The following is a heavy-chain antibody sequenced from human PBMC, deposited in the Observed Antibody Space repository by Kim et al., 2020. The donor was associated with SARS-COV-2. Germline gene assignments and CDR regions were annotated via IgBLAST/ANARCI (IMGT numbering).Heavy chain of an antibody. CDR3: ARVYTEWWFGELPSLDY. CDR2: MNPNSGNT. J-gene: IGHJ4*02. CDR1: GYTFTSYD. V-gene: IGHV1-8*01. D-gene: IGHD3-10*01. Sequence: ASVKVSCKASGYTFTSYDINWVRQATGQGLEWMGWMNPNSGNTGYAQKFQGRVTMTRNTSISTAYMELSSLRSEDTAVYYCARVYTEWWFGELPSLDYWGQGTLVTVSS.